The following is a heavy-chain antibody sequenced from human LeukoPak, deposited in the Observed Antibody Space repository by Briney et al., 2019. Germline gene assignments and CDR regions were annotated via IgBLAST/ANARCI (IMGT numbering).Heavy chain of an antibody. CDR2: ISGSGGST. D-gene: IGHD6-13*01. J-gene: IGHJ6*02. V-gene: IGHV3-23*01. CDR3: ALGGIAAAAYYYYGMDV. CDR1: GFTFSSYA. Sequence: PGGSLRLSCAASGFTFSSYAMSWVRQAPGKGLEWVSAISGSGGSTYYADSVKGRFTISRDNSKNTLYLQMNSLRAEDTAAYYCALGGIAAAAYYYYGMDVWGQGTTVTVSS.